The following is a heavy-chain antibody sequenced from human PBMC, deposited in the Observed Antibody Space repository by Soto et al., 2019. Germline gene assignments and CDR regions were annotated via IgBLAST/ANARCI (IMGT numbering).Heavy chain of an antibody. J-gene: IGHJ6*02. CDR1: GYSFTSYW. CDR3: ASTLGYCSGGSCSGAQSYYYGMDV. D-gene: IGHD2-15*01. V-gene: IGHV5-10-1*01. CDR2: IDPSDSYT. Sequence: GESLKISCKGSGYSFTSYWISWVRQMPGKGLEWMGRIDPSDSYTNYSPSFQGHVTISADKSISTAYPQWSSLKASDTAMYYCASTLGYCSGGSCSGAQSYYYGMDVWGQGTTVTVSS.